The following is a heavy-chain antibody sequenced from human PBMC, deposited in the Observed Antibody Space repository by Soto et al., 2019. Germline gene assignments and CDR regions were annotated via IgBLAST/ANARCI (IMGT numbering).Heavy chain of an antibody. D-gene: IGHD3-10*01. CDR3: ARDHYQKYYYYGMDV. CDR2: ISGSGGST. J-gene: IGHJ6*02. CDR1: GFTFSSYA. Sequence: GGSLRLSCAASGFTFSSYAMSWVRQAPGKGLEWVSAISGSGGSTYYADSVKGRFTISRDNAKNSLYLQMNSLRAEDTAVYYCARDHYQKYYYYGMDVWGQGTTVTVSS. V-gene: IGHV3-23*01.